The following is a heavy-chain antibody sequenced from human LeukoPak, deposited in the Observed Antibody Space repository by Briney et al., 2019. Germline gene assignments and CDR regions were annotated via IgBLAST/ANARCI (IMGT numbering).Heavy chain of an antibody. V-gene: IGHV3-7*05. J-gene: IGHJ4*02. CDR3: ARRGRIFGVVIIGYFDY. CDR1: GFTFSSYW. Sequence: PGGSLRLSCAASGFTFSSYWMSWVRQAPGKRLEWVANIEQEGSEKNYVDSVKGRFTISRDNAKNSLYLQMNSLRAEDTAVYYCARRGRIFGVVIIGYFDYWGQGTLVTVAS. CDR2: IEQEGSEK. D-gene: IGHD3-3*01.